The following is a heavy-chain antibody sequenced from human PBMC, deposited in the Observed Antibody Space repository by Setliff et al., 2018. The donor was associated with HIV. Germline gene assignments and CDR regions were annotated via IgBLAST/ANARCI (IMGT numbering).Heavy chain of an antibody. Sequence: SETLSLTCTVSGGSISTGSYYWSWIRQPAGEGLEWIGRVYSTGSTKYNPSLKSRVTISADTSKNQFSLKLSSVTAADTAVYFCASGEDSGTYGEPYGSWGQGALVTVSS. CDR3: ASGEDSGTYGEPYGS. CDR1: GGSISTGSYY. D-gene: IGHD1-26*01. CDR2: VYSTGST. J-gene: IGHJ5*02. V-gene: IGHV4-61*02.